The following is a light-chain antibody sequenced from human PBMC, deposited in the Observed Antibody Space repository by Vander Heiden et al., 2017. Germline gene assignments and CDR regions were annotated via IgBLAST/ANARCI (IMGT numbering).Light chain of an antibody. V-gene: IGKV3-20*01. CDR1: QSVSSSY. Sequence: EIVFTQSPGTLSLSPGERATLSCRASQSVSSSYLAWYQQKPGQAPRLLIYGASSRATGIPDRFSGSGSGTDFTLTISRLEPEDFAVYYCQQDGSSPSTFGQGTKVEIK. J-gene: IGKJ1*01. CDR3: QQDGSSPST. CDR2: GAS.